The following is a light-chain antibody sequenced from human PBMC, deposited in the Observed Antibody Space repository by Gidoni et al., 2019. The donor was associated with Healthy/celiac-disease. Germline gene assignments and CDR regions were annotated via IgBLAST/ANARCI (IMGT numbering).Light chain of an antibody. J-gene: IGKJ1*01. CDR1: QSVSSSY. CDR3: QQYGSSPRT. Sequence: EMVLTQSPGTLSLSPGERASISCRASQSVSSSYLAWYQQKPGQAPRLLIYGASSRATGIPDRFSGSGSGTDFTLTISRREPEDFAVYYCQQYGSSPRTFGQGTKVEIK. CDR2: GAS. V-gene: IGKV3-20*01.